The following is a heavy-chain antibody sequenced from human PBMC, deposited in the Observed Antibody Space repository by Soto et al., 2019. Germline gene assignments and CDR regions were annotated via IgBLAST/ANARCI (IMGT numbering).Heavy chain of an antibody. CDR1: GFTFSSYD. CDR3: ARGITMIVGGLTHDAFDI. J-gene: IGHJ3*02. V-gene: IGHV3-13*01. CDR2: IGTAGDT. D-gene: IGHD3-22*01. Sequence: EVQLVESGGGLVQPGGSLRLSCAASGFTFSSYDMHWVRQTTGKGLELVSAIGTAGDTYYPGSVKGRFTISRENAKNSLYLQMNSLRAGDTAVYYCARGITMIVGGLTHDAFDIWGQGTMVTVSS.